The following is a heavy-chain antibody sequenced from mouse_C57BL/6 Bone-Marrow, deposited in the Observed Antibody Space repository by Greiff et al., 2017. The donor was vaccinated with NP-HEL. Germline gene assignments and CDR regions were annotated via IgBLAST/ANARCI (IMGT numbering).Heavy chain of an antibody. J-gene: IGHJ2*01. CDR3: ARSWGYDGYQNA. D-gene: IGHD2-3*01. V-gene: IGHV1-55*01. CDR2: IYPGSGST. Sequence: QVQLQQPGAELVKPGASVKMSCKASGYTFTSYWITWVKQRPGQGLEWIGDIYPGSGSTNYNEKFKSKATLTVDTSSSTAYMQLSSLTSEDSAVYYCARSWGYDGYQNAWGQGTTLTVSS. CDR1: GYTFTSYW.